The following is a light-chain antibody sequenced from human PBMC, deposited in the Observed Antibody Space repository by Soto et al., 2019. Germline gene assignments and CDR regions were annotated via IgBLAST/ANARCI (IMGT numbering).Light chain of an antibody. J-gene: IGLJ1*01. CDR3: QSYDSDLSGTV. Sequence: QSVLTQAPSVSGAPGQRVTISCTGSLSNIGAGFNVHWYQQVPGTAPKLLMYGDRNRPSGVPARFSASTSGTSASLAIAGLHAEDEADYYCQSYDSDLSGTVFGTGTKLTVL. V-gene: IGLV1-40*01. CDR1: LSNIGAGFN. CDR2: GDR.